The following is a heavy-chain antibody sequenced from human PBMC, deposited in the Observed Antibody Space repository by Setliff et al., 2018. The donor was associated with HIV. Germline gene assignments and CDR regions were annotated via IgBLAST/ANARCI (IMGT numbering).Heavy chain of an antibody. Sequence: SETMSLTCVVYGGSFSDYYWTWIRQPHEKGLEWIGKINYSASTDYNSSLRSRVTISVDTSTNQSSLKLTSVTAADTAVYYCAGGEVRSRYVSSRAPFYHYYYYMDVWGKGTTVTVSS. D-gene: IGHD6-13*01. CDR1: GGSFSDYY. V-gene: IGHV4-34*01. J-gene: IGHJ6*03. CDR3: AGGEVRSRYVSSRAPFYHYYYYMDV. CDR2: INYSAST.